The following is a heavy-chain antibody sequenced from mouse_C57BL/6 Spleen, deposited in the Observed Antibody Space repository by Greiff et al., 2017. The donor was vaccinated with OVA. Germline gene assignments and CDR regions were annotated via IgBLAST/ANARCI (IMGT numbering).Heavy chain of an antibody. J-gene: IGHJ2*01. V-gene: IGHV1-58*01. CDR2: IYIGNGYT. D-gene: IGHD2-4*01. CDR3: AREDYDYDGGYFDY. CDR1: GYTFTSYG. Sequence: DVKLQESGAELVRPGSSVKMSCKTSGYTFTSYGINWVKQRPGPGLEWIGYIYIGNGYTEYNEKFKGKATLTSDTSSSTAYMQLSSLTSEDSAIYFCAREDYDYDGGYFDYWGQGTTLTVSS.